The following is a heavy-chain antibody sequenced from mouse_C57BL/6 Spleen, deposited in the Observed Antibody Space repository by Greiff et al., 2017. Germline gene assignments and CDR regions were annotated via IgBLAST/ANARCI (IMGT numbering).Heavy chain of an antibody. V-gene: IGHV2-5*01. Sequence: VKLVESGPGLVQPSQSLSITCTVSGFSLTSYGVHWVRQSPGKGLEWLGVIWRGESTDYNAAFMSRLSITKDNAKSQVIFKMNSMQADDTAIYYCARSGTGVGYYYGYWGQGTTRTVDS. CDR2: IWRGEST. J-gene: IGHJ2*01. D-gene: IGHD1-1*01. CDR1: GFSLTSYG. CDR3: ARSGTGVGYYYGY.